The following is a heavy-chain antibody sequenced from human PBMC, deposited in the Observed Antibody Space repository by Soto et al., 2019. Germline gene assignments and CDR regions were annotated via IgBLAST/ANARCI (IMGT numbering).Heavy chain of an antibody. CDR2: IIPFFGPS. D-gene: IGHD3-10*01. Sequence: QVQLVQSGAEVKKPGSSVKVSCKTSGGTFNSYGITWVRQAPGQGLEWMGGIIPFFGPSHYAQKFQGRVTITADESTSTAYMELSRLRYEDTAVYYCARGSNSGYYYGMDVWGQGTTVTVSS. V-gene: IGHV1-69*01. J-gene: IGHJ6*02. CDR3: ARGSNSGYYYGMDV. CDR1: GGTFNSYG.